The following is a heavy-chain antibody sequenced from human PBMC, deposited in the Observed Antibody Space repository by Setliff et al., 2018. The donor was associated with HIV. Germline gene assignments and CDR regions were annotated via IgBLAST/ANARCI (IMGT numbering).Heavy chain of an antibody. CDR2: FNPEDGKT. Sequence: ASVKVSCKVSGFTLTELSMHWVRQAPGKGLEWMGSFNPEDGKTIYAQEFQGRVTMIEDTSTDTAYMELSSLRSEDTAVYYCTTGLPLFCSGGSCLFDFWGQGTLVTVS. V-gene: IGHV1-24*01. J-gene: IGHJ4*02. D-gene: IGHD2-15*01. CDR1: GFTLTELS. CDR3: TTGLPLFCSGGSCLFDF.